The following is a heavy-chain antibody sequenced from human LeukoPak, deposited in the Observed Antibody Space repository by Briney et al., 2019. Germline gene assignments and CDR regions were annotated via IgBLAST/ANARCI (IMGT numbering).Heavy chain of an antibody. CDR3: ARTYDSPGYYSPDYYYMDV. CDR1: GGSISTYC. CDR2: ICTSGST. J-gene: IGHJ6*03. Sequence: SETLSLTCTVSGGSISTYCWSWIRQPAGKGLEWIGHICTSGSTNYNPSLKSRVTMSVDTSNNKFSLKLNSVTAADTAVYYCARTYDSPGYYSPDYYYMDVWGKGTTVTISS. V-gene: IGHV4-4*07. D-gene: IGHD3-22*01.